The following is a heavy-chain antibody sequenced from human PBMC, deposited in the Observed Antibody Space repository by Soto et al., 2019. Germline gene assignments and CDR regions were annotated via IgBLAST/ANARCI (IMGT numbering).Heavy chain of an antibody. CDR1: GFTFSAYA. D-gene: IGHD2-15*01. J-gene: IGHJ5*01. CDR3: AKDPPVVAAAWGRWVAS. CDR2: ITGSGGGT. V-gene: IGHV3-23*01. Sequence: EVQLLESGGGLVQPGGSLRLSCAASGFTFSAYAMSWVRQAPGKGLEWVSSITGSGGGTYYADSVKGRFTISRDNSKNTLYLQMNSLRPDDTAVSYCAKDPPVVAAAWGRWVASWGQGTLVPVSS.